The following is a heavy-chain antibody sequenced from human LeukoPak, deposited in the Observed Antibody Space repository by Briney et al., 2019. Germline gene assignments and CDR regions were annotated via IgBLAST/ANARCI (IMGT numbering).Heavy chain of an antibody. CDR3: ARVSGSYGYFDY. D-gene: IGHD1-26*01. V-gene: IGHV3-53*01. CDR1: GFTVSSNS. CDR2: IYSDNT. J-gene: IGHJ4*02. Sequence: GGSLRLSCTVSGFTVSSNSMSWVRQAPGKGLEWVSFIYSDNTHYSDSVKGRFTISRDNSKNTLYLQMNSLRAEDTAVYYCARVSGSYGYFDYWGQGTLVTVSS.